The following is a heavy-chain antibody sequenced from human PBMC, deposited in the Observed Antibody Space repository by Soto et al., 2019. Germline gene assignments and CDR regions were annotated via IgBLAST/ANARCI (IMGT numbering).Heavy chain of an antibody. D-gene: IGHD2-8*01. CDR1: GYTFTSYG. CDR3: ARDPPDCTNGVCTLYYYGMDV. J-gene: IGHJ6*02. Sequence: ASVKVSCKASGYTFTSYGISWVRQAPGQGLEWMGWISAYNGNTNYAQKLQGRVTMTTDTSTSTAYMELRSLRSDDTAVYYCARDPPDCTNGVCTLYYYGMDVWGQGTTVTVSS. CDR2: ISAYNGNT. V-gene: IGHV1-18*01.